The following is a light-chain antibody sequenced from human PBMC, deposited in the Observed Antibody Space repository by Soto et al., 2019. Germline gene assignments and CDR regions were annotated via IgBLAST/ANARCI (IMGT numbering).Light chain of an antibody. J-gene: IGKJ4*01. CDR3: QHYDGSPLT. V-gene: IGKV3-20*01. CDR1: QSINSAH. Sequence: EVVLTQSPGTLSLSPGERGTLSCRASQSINSAHLVWYQQKPGRAPRLLIYGASSRATGIPDRFSGSGSGTDFTLTISRLEPEDFAVYYCQHYDGSPLTSGGGTKVELK. CDR2: GAS.